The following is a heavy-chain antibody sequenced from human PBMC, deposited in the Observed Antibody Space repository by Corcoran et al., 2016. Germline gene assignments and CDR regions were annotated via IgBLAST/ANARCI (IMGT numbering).Heavy chain of an antibody. Sequence: EVQPVESGGDLVQPGGSLRLSCAASGFTFSDSAIHWVRQTSGKGLEWVGRIRSRPNSYATAYAASLGGRFTISRDDSKTTSYLQMNSLKTEEKAGYYCTRGSGGYGMDVWGQWTTVTVSS. CDR3: TRGSGGYGMDV. V-gene: IGHV3-73*02. CDR2: IRSRPNSYAT. J-gene: IGHJ6*02. CDR1: GFTFSDSA. D-gene: IGHD1-26*01.